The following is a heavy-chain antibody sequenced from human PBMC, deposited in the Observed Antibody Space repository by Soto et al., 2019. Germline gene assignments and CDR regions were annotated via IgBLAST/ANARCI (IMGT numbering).Heavy chain of an antibody. J-gene: IGHJ4*02. D-gene: IGHD3-10*01. V-gene: IGHV3-7*05. Sequence: EVQLVESGGGLVQPGGSLRLSCAASGFTFRDYWMTWVRQAPGKGLECVANIKTDGSEKYYVDPVKGRCTISRDNAKNSLYLQMNSLRAEDTAVYYCARSMGRGGNYYWGQGTRFTFSS. CDR3: ARSMGRGGNYY. CDR1: GFTFRDYW. CDR2: IKTDGSEK.